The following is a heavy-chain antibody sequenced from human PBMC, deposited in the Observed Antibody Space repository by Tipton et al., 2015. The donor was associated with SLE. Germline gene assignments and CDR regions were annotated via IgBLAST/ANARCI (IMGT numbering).Heavy chain of an antibody. V-gene: IGHV3-53*05. Sequence: SLRLSCAASGFTVSSDYMSWVRQAPGKGLEWVSVIYGGGITYYADSVKGRFTISRDNSKNPLYLQMNSLRNEDTAVYYCARDPGIANGMGDWGRGTTLTVSS. CDR1: GFTVSSDY. CDR2: IYGGGIT. D-gene: IGHD1-1*01. CDR3: ARDPGIANGMGD. J-gene: IGHJ6*02.